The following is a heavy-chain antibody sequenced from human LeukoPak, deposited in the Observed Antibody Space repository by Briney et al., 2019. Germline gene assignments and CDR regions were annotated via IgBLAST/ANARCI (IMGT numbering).Heavy chain of an antibody. CDR3: AKPYYDSSGYYRNWFDP. CDR2: INAGNGNT. J-gene: IGHJ5*02. D-gene: IGHD3-22*01. V-gene: IGHV1-3*01. CDR1: GYTFTSYA. Sequence: ASVKVSCKASGYTFTSYAMHWVRQAPGQRLEWMGWINAGNGNTKYSQKFQGRVTITADESTSTAYMELSSLRSEDTAVYYCAKPYYDSSGYYRNWFDPWGQGTLVTVSS.